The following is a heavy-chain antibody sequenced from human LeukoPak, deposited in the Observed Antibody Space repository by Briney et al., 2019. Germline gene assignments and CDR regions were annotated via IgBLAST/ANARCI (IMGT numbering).Heavy chain of an antibody. Sequence: SETLSLTCAVYGGSFSGYYWSWIRRPPGKALEWIGYIYSSGITNYNPSLKSRVTMSVDTSKNQFSLNLDSVTAADTAVYYCARHTAKSYSSSSDWFDPWGQGTLVTVSS. J-gene: IGHJ5*02. CDR1: GGSFSGYY. V-gene: IGHV4-4*09. CDR3: ARHTAKSYSSSSDWFDP. CDR2: IYSSGIT. D-gene: IGHD6-6*01.